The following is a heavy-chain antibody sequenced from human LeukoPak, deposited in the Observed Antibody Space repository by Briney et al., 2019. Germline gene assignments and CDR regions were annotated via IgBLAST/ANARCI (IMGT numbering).Heavy chain of an antibody. CDR2: INPNSGGT. CDR3: AREMYYYDSSGSGFDY. V-gene: IGHV1-2*04. J-gene: IGHJ4*02. D-gene: IGHD3-22*01. CDR1: GYTFTGYY. Sequence: ASVKVSCKASGYTFTGYYMHWVRQAPGQGLEWMGWINPNSGGTNYAQKFQGWVTMTRDTSISTAYMELSRLRSDDTAVYYCAREMYYYDSSGSGFDYWGQGTLVTASS.